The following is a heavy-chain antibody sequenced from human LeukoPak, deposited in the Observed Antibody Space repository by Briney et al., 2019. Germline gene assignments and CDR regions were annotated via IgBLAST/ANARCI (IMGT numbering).Heavy chain of an antibody. Sequence: TGGSLRLSCAASGFTSNAYAMHWVRQAPGKGLEWVAVVSNDGRDKHYADSVKGRFTISRDNSENTLYLQMNTLRAEDTAVYYCARDRNSPAKYYFYYWGDGTLVTVSS. J-gene: IGHJ4*01. CDR3: ARDRNSPAKYYFYY. CDR2: VSNDGRDK. CDR1: GFTSNAYA. V-gene: IGHV3-30*01. D-gene: IGHD1-14*01.